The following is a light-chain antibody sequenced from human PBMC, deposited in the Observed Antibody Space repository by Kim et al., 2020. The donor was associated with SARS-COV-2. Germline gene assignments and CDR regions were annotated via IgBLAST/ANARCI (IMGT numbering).Light chain of an antibody. J-gene: IGLJ2*01. CDR2: GKN. CDR1: SLRSYY. V-gene: IGLV3-19*01. Sequence: VALGQTVRITCQADSLRSYYATWYQQKPGQAPILVSYGKNKRPSGIPDRFSGYSSGNTASLTIAGTKAGDEADYYCNSRDSNDNVVFGGGTQLTVL. CDR3: NSRDSNDNVV.